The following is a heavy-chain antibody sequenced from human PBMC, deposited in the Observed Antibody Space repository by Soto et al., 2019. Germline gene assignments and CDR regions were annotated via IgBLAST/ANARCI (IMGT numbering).Heavy chain of an antibody. CDR3: AKALYYDSSGYYPLFIAFDI. J-gene: IGHJ3*02. CDR2: ISGSGGST. D-gene: IGHD3-22*01. Sequence: GGSLRLSCAASGFTFSSYAMSWVRQAPGKGLEWVSAISGSGGSTYYEESVKGRFTISRDNSKNTLYLQMNSLRAEDTAVYYCAKALYYDSSGYYPLFIAFDIWGQGTMVTVSS. CDR1: GFTFSSYA. V-gene: IGHV3-23*01.